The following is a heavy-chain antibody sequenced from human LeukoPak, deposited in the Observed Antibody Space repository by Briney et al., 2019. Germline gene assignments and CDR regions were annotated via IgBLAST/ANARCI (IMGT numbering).Heavy chain of an antibody. J-gene: IGHJ1*01. CDR3: AKDWRPAQVAATAEYFQH. D-gene: IGHD2-15*01. V-gene: IGHV3-23*01. Sequence: GGSLRLSCAASGFTFSSYAMSWVRQAPGKGLEWVSAISGSGGSTYYADSVKGRFTISRDNSKNTLYLQMNSLRAEDTAVYYCAKDWRPAQVAATAEYFQHWGQGTLVTVSS. CDR2: ISGSGGST. CDR1: GFTFSSYA.